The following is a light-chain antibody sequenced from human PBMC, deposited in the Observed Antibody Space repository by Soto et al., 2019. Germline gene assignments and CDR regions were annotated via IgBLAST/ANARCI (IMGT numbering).Light chain of an antibody. CDR3: QSYDSRLSGSV. CDR1: SSDVGSYNL. J-gene: IGLJ1*01. Sequence: QSVLTQPASVSGSPGQSITISCTGTSSDVGSYNLVSWYQHLPGTAPKLLITGDTSRPSGVPDRFSGSKSGASASLAITGLQAEDEADYYCQSYDSRLSGSVFGTGTKVTVL. CDR2: GDT. V-gene: IGLV1-40*01.